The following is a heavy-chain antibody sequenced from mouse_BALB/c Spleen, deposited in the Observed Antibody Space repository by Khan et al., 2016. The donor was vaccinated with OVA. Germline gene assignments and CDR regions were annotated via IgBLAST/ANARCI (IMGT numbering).Heavy chain of an antibody. V-gene: IGHV1S56*01. Sequence: VQLQESGPELVKPGPSVRISCKASGYTFTSYYIHWVKQRPGQGLEWIGWIYPGNVNPKYNERFKGKATLTADKSSSTAYMQLSSLTSEDSAVYFCARAGYGSFAYWGQGTLVTVSA. J-gene: IGHJ3*01. D-gene: IGHD2-10*02. CDR2: IYPGNVNP. CDR1: GYTFTSYY. CDR3: ARAGYGSFAY.